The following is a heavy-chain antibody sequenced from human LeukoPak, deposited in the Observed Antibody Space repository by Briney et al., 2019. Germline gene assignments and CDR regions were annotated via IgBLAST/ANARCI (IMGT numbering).Heavy chain of an antibody. V-gene: IGHV1-18*01. J-gene: IGHJ4*02. D-gene: IGHD3-16*01. CDR3: ARVEALFGGFGFEY. CDR2: SDPYSGNR. Sequence: ASVKVSCKASGYTCTSYVINWVRQAPGQGLEWVGWSDPYSGNRNYVQKLQGRVVMTTDSSTGTASLELTNLRSDDTAVYFCARVEALFGGFGFEYWGQGPQVTVSS. CDR1: GYTCTSYV.